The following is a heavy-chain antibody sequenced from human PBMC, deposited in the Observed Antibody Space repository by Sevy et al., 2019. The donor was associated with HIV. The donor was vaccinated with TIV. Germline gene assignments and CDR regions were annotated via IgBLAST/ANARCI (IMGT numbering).Heavy chain of an antibody. CDR1: GGSISSYY. Sequence: SETLSLTCTVSGGSISSYYWSWIRQPAGKGLEWIGRIYTSGSTNYYPSLKSRVTMSVDTSKNQFSLKLSSVTAADTAVYYCARDYSSSWYIQGNAFDIWGQGTMVTVS. CDR3: ARDYSSSWYIQGNAFDI. V-gene: IGHV4-4*07. J-gene: IGHJ3*02. D-gene: IGHD6-13*01. CDR2: IYTSGST.